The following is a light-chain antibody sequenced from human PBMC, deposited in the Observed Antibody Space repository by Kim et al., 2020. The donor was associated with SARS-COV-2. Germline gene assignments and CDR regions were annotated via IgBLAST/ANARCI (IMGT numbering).Light chain of an antibody. CDR1: KLGDKY. CDR3: QAWDSSVV. CDR2: QDS. J-gene: IGLJ2*01. Sequence: SYELTQPPSVSVSPGQTASITCSGDKLGDKYACWYQQKPGQSPVLVIYQDSKRPSGIPERFSGSNSGNTATLTISGTQAMDEADYYCQAWDSSVVFGGGTQVNVL. V-gene: IGLV3-1*01.